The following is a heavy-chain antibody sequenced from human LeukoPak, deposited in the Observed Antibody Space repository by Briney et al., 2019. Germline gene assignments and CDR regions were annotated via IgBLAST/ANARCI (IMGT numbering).Heavy chain of an antibody. J-gene: IGHJ4*02. Sequence: PGGSLRLSCAASGFTFSSYAMSWVRQAPGKGLGWVSAISGSGGSTYYADSVKGRFTISRDNSKNTLYLQMNSPRAEDTAVYYCAKVVRGVIVFDYWGQGTLVTVSS. CDR3: AKVVRGVIVFDY. CDR2: ISGSGGST. D-gene: IGHD3-10*01. V-gene: IGHV3-23*01. CDR1: GFTFSSYA.